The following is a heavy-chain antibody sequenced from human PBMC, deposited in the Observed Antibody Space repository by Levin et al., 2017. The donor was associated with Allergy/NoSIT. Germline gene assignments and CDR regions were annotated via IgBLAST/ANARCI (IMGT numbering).Heavy chain of an antibody. V-gene: IGHV4-39*01. Sequence: SETLSLTCTVSGGSISGSTYYWGWIRQPPGKGLEWIGSFHYSGNTYYNPSLKSRVTISVDTSKNQFSLKLSSVTAADTAVYYCARPGGSESISSWLYFDYWGQGTLVTVSS. D-gene: IGHD6-13*01. J-gene: IGHJ4*02. CDR1: GGSISGSTYY. CDR3: ARPGGSESISSWLYFDY. CDR2: FHYSGNT.